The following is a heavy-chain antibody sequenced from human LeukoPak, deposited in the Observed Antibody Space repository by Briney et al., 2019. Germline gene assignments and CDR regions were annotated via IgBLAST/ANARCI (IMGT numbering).Heavy chain of an antibody. CDR3: ARVGELGFSY. Sequence: KPSETLSLTCAVYGGSFSGYYWSWIRQPPGKGLEWIGEINHSGSTNYNPSLKSRATISVDTSKNQFSLKLSSVTAADTAVYYCARVGELGFSYWGQGTLVTVSS. D-gene: IGHD3-16*01. J-gene: IGHJ4*02. CDR2: INHSGST. V-gene: IGHV4-34*01. CDR1: GGSFSGYY.